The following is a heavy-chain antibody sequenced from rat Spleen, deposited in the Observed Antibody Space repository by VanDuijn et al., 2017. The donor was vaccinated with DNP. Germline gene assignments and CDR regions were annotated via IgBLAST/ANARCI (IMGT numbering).Heavy chain of an antibody. V-gene: IGHV5S13*01. J-gene: IGHJ2*01. CDR3: ARPDY. CDR1: GFSFSDYD. Sequence: EVQLVESGGGLVQPGRSLKLSCAASGFSFSDYDMAWVRQAPKKGLEWVASINTSGGTTYYRDSVKGRFTISRDNAKNTLSLQMNSRRSEDTATYYCARPDYWGQGVMVTVSS. CDR2: INTSGGTT.